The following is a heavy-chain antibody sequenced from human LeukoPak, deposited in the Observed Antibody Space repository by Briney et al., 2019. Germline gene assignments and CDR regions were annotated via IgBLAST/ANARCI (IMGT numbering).Heavy chain of an antibody. J-gene: IGHJ4*02. CDR2: INVNSGDT. V-gene: IGHV1-2*02. D-gene: IGHD2-15*01. CDR1: GYTFSAYY. Sequence: ASVKVSCKASGYTFSAYYIHWLRQAPGQGLEWMGWINVNSGDTNSAPNFQGRVTLTRDMSSNTAYMEVTKLTLDDTAVFCCARDGGLDFWGQGTLVTVSS. CDR3: ARDGGLDF.